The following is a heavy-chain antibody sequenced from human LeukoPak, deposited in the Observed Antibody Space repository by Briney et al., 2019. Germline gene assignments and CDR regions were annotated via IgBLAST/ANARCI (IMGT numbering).Heavy chain of an antibody. CDR1: GFTFSSYS. J-gene: IGHJ4*02. V-gene: IGHV3-21*01. CDR3: ARLGEARPIDY. Sequence: PGGSLRLSCAASGFTFSSYSMNWVRQAPGKGLEWVSSISSSSSYIYYAGSVKGRFTISRDNAKNSLYLQMNSLRAEDTAVYYCARLGEARPIDYWGQGTLVTVSS. CDR2: ISSSSSYI. D-gene: IGHD6-6*01.